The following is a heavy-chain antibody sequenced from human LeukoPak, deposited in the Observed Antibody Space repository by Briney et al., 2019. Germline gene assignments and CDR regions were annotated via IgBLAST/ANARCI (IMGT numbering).Heavy chain of an antibody. J-gene: IGHJ5*02. D-gene: IGHD4-17*01. V-gene: IGHV3-11*06. CDR3: ARVPPVFITASTVSWFDP. CDR2: ISSTSTYT. CDR1: GFTFSDYY. Sequence: KPGGSLRLSCAASGFTFSDYYMSWIRQAPGKGLEWASYISSTSTYTNYADSVKGRFTISRDHSETSLCLQMNSLRADDTAVYYCARVPPVFITASTVSWFDPWGQGTLVTVSS.